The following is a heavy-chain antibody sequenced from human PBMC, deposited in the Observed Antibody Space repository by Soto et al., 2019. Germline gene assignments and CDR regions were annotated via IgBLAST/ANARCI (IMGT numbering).Heavy chain of an antibody. Sequence: EVQLLESGGGLVQPGGSLRLSCAASGFTFSNYAMSWVRQAPGKGLEWVAAISGSDGRTYYADSVKGRFTISRDNSKNTLYLQRNSLRAEDTAVYYCAKDEIFGVVIDYFHYWGQGTLVSVSS. D-gene: IGHD3-3*01. CDR2: ISGSDGRT. J-gene: IGHJ4*02. CDR1: GFTFSNYA. V-gene: IGHV3-23*01. CDR3: AKDEIFGVVIDYFHY.